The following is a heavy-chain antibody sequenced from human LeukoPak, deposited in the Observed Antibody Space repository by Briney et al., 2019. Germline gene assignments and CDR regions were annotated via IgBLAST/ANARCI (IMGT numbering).Heavy chain of an antibody. CDR2: IKSKTDGGTT. J-gene: IGHJ4*02. CDR3: TTEEGSGLYYFDY. Sequence: PGGSLRLSCAASRFTFSNAWMTWVRQAPGKGLEWVGRIKSKTDGGTTDYAAPVKGRFTISRDDSKNTLYLQMNSLKTEDTAVYYCTTEEGSGLYYFDYWGQGTLVTVSS. CDR1: RFTFSNAW. V-gene: IGHV3-15*01. D-gene: IGHD3-3*01.